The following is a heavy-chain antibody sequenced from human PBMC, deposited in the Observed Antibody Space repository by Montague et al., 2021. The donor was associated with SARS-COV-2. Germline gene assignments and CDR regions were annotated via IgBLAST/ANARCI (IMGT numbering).Heavy chain of an antibody. CDR2: IYYSGST. V-gene: IGHV4-59*01. CDR3: AGVKRGYYCGLVVAAHFDY. Sequence: SETLSLTCTVSGGSISSYYWSWIRQPPGKGLEWIWYIYYSGSTNYNPSLKSRVTISVDTSKNQFSLKLSYVTAADTAVYYCAGVKRGYYCGLVVAAHFDYWGQGTLVTVSS. D-gene: IGHD3-10*01. CDR1: GGSISSYY. J-gene: IGHJ4*02.